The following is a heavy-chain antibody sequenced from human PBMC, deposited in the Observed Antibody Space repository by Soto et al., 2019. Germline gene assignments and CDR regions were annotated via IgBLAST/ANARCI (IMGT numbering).Heavy chain of an antibody. J-gene: IGHJ6*01. Sequence: WGSLLVSCASSMFTFSIYAMHWVRQGPGKGLDSVAAISHDGSDKYYVDSVKGRFTISRDNSKNTLYLRMNSLRVEDTAVYYCAREPVSRLQGPDYSYYGMDVWGQGTPVTVSS. CDR3: AREPVSRLQGPDYSYYGMDV. D-gene: IGHD6-25*01. CDR2: ISHDGSDK. V-gene: IGHV3-30-3*01. CDR1: MFTFSIYA.